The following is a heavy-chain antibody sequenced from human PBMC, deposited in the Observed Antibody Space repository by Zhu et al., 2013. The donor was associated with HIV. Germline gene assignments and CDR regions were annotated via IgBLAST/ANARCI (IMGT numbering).Heavy chain of an antibody. CDR1: GGTFSSYA. Sequence: QVQLVQSGAEVKKPGSSVKVSCKASGGTFSSYAISWVRQAPGQGLEWMGGIIPIFGTANYAQKFQGRVTITADESTSTAYMELSSLRSEDTAVYYCASDPIVVVPAGRGGYYYYGMDVVGPRDHGHRLL. D-gene: IGHD2-2*01. CDR2: IIPIFGTA. CDR3: ASDPIVVVPAGRGGYYYYGMDV. J-gene: IGHJ6*02. V-gene: IGHV1-69*01.